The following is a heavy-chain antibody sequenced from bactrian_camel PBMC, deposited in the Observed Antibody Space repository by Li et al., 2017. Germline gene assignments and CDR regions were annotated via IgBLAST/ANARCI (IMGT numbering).Heavy chain of an antibody. J-gene: IGHJ4*01. CDR3: ATEGPGGSWYVPRNY. CDR2: INSDGSTT. Sequence: HVQLVESGGDSVQTGGSLRLSCIASGFTFSANYMFWVRQAPGKGLEWVSTINSDGSTTYYATSVQGRFFISRDNAKNTMYLQMNSLKSEDTALYYCATEGPGGSWYVPRNYWGQGTQVTVS. D-gene: IGHD6*01. V-gene: IGHV3S1*01. CDR1: GFTFSANY.